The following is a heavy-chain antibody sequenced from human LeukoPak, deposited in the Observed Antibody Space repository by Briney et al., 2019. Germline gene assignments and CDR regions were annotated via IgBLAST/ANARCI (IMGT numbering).Heavy chain of an antibody. CDR3: ARSCRILDIVATIRARLGGNGFDI. V-gene: IGHV4-38-2*02. CDR2: IYHSGST. Sequence: PSETLSLTCTVSGSSISSNHFWGWVRQPPGKGLEWIGSIYHSGSTYYNPSLKSRVTIAVETSKNQFSLKLSSVTAADKAVYYCARSCRILDIVATIRARLGGNGFDIWGQGTMVTVSS. D-gene: IGHD5-12*01. J-gene: IGHJ3*02. CDR1: GSSISSNHF.